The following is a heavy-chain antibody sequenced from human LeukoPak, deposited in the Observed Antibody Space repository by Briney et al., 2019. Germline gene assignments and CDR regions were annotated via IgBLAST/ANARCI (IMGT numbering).Heavy chain of an antibody. J-gene: IGHJ6*02. D-gene: IGHD6-13*01. CDR1: GGSISSYF. CDR3: ARSVHSFRYYSSSRTGDGMDV. CDR2: IYYSGST. Sequence: PSETLSLTCSVSGGSISSYFWSWIRQPPGKGLEWIGYIYYSGSTNYNPSLKSRVTISVDTSKNQFSLKLSSVTAADTAVYYCARSVHSFRYYSSSRTGDGMDVWGQGTTVTVSS. V-gene: IGHV4-59*01.